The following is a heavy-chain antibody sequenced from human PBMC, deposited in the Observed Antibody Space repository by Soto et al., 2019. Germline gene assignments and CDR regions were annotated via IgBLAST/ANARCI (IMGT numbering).Heavy chain of an antibody. CDR1: GGTFSSYA. CDR2: IVPIFGTA. CDR3: ARGVGIAVAGTPGYYGMDV. D-gene: IGHD6-19*01. Sequence: QVQLVQSGAEVKKPGSSVKVSCKASGGTFSSYAISWVRQAPGQGLEWMGGIVPIFGTANYAQKFQGRDTITADKSTSRAYMELSGLRSEDTAVYYCARGVGIAVAGTPGYYGMDVWGQGTTVTVSS. V-gene: IGHV1-69*06. J-gene: IGHJ6*02.